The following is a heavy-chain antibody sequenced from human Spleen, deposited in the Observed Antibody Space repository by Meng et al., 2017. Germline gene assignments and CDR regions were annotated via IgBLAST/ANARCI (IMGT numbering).Heavy chain of an antibody. J-gene: IGHJ4*02. Sequence: GESLKISCAASGFTFSDYYMSWIRQAPGKGLEWVSAISGSGGSTYYANSVKGRFTISRDNSKNTLYLQMNSLRAEDTAVYYCAKDRWYSSGWYSDYWGQGTLVTVSS. V-gene: IGHV3-23*01. CDR2: ISGSGGST. CDR3: AKDRWYSSGWYSDY. D-gene: IGHD6-19*01. CDR1: GFTFSDYY.